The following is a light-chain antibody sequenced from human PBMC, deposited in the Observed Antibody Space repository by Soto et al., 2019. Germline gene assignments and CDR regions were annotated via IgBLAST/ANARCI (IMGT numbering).Light chain of an antibody. CDR1: QSISSW. CDR2: DAS. CDR3: QQYNSYSWT. Sequence: DIQMTQSPSTLSASVGDRVTITCRASQSISSWLAWYQQKPGKDPKLLIYDASILESGVPSRFSGSGSGTEFTLTISSLQPDDFATYYCQQYNSYSWTFGQGNKVEIK. J-gene: IGKJ1*01. V-gene: IGKV1-5*01.